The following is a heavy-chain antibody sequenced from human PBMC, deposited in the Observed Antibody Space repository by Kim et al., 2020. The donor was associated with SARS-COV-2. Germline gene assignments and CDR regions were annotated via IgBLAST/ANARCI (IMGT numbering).Heavy chain of an antibody. J-gene: IGHJ4*02. CDR3: AKDHPSSGWATFDS. V-gene: IGHV3-23*01. CDR2: VNNGGNA. D-gene: IGHD6-19*01. Sequence: GGSLRLSCAASGFTFSRYAMSWVRQAPGKGPEWIAAVNNGGNAYYANSAKGRFTVSRDNNRNTLDLQMNSLTAEDTALYFCAKDHPSSGWATFDSWGQG. CDR1: GFTFSRYA.